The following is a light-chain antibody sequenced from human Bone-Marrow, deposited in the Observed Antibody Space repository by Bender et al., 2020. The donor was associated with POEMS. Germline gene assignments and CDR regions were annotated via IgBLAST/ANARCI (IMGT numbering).Light chain of an antibody. CDR2: DVS. J-gene: IGLJ3*02. CDR1: SSDVGGYNY. CDR3: CSYAGSSTWV. Sequence: QSALTQPASVSGSPGQSITISCTGTSSDVGGYNYVSWYQQHPGKAPKLMIYDVSHRPSGVSPRFSGSKSGNSASLTISGLQAEDEADYYCCSYAGSSTWVFGGGTKLTVL. V-gene: IGLV2-14*01.